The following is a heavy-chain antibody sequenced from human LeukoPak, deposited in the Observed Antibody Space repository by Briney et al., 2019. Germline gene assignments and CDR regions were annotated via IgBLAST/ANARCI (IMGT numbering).Heavy chain of an antibody. Sequence: GGSLRLSCAAAGFTFSNYWMTWVRQAPGKGLEWVANIKQGASERHYVDSVKGRFTISRDDTKDSLYLQMNSLRAEDTAVYYCARERREAAGFDPWGQGTLVTVSS. CDR1: GFTFSNYW. CDR3: ARERREAAGFDP. CDR2: IKQGASER. J-gene: IGHJ5*02. V-gene: IGHV3-7*04. D-gene: IGHD6-25*01.